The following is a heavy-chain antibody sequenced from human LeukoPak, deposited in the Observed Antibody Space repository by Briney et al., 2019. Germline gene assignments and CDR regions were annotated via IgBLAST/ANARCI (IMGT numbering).Heavy chain of an antibody. CDR1: GGSISSSSYY. CDR2: FHHTGT. V-gene: IGHV4-39*07. D-gene: IGHD3-10*01. Sequence: SETLSLTCTVSGGSISSSSYYWGWIRQPPGKGLEWIGSFHHTGTYYKPSLESRVTISVDTSKNEFSLKVNSVTAADTAVYYCHSDSVDFWGQGSVVTVSS. J-gene: IGHJ4*02. CDR3: HSDSVDF.